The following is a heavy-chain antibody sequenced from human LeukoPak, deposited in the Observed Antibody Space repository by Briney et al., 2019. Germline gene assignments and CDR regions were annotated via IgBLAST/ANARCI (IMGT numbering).Heavy chain of an antibody. CDR1: GFTVSSNY. J-gene: IGHJ4*02. D-gene: IGHD2-2*01. CDR3: ARVRVPAAMGEYYFDY. CDR2: IYSGGST. V-gene: IGHV3-53*01. Sequence: PGGSLRLSCAASGFTVSSNYMSWVRQAPGKGLEWVSVIYSGGSTYYADSVKGRFTISRDNSKNTLYLQMNSLRAEDTAVYYCARVRVPAAMGEYYFDYWGQGTLVTVPS.